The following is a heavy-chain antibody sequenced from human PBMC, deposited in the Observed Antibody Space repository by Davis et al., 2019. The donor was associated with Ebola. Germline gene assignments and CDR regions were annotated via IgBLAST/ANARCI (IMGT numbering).Heavy chain of an antibody. CDR2: ISGGGT. V-gene: IGHV3-23*01. CDR3: ARETDYNTVTTGHYYYGMDV. Sequence: GESLKISCAASGFTFTSYAMTWVRQAPGKGLEWVSTISGGGTDYADSAKGRFTISRDNSKNTLYLQMNSLRAEDTAVYYCARETDYNTVTTGHYYYGMDVWGQGTTVTVSS. D-gene: IGHD4-17*01. CDR1: GFTFTSYA. J-gene: IGHJ6*02.